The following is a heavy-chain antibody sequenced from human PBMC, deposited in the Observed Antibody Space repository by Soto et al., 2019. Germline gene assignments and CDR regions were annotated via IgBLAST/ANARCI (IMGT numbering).Heavy chain of an antibody. CDR2: INHSGST. D-gene: IGHD3-10*01. J-gene: IGHJ5*02. V-gene: IGHV4-34*01. CDR3: AREGRYYASGRFWWFDP. Sequence: SETLSLTCAVYGGSFSDYYWSWIRHPPGKGLEWIGEINHSGSTNYNPSLKSRVTISVDTSKNQFSLKLSSVTAADTAVYYCAREGRYYASGRFWWFDPWGQGTLVTVSS. CDR1: GGSFSDYY.